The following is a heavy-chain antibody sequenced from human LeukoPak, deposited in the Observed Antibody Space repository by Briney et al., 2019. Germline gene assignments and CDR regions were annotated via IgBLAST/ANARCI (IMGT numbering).Heavy chain of an antibody. CDR1: GYTLTELS. V-gene: IGHV1-24*01. J-gene: IGHJ4*02. Sequence: ASVKVSCKVSGYTLTELSMHWVRQAPGKGLEWIGGFDPEDGETIYAQKFQGRVTMTEDTSTDTAYMELSSLRSEDTAVYYCATSALAVAPFDYWGQGTLVTVSS. D-gene: IGHD6-19*01. CDR3: ATSALAVAPFDY. CDR2: FDPEDGET.